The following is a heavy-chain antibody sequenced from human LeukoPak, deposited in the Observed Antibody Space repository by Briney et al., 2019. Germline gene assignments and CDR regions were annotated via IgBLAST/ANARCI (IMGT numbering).Heavy chain of an antibody. D-gene: IGHD6-19*01. CDR2: ISYDGSNK. J-gene: IGHJ4*02. V-gene: IGHV3-30-3*01. CDR3: ARLSASSGFDY. Sequence: GGSLRLSCAASGFTFSSYAMHWVRQAPGKGLEWVAVISYDGSNKYYADSVKGRFTISRDNSKNTLYLQMNSLRAKDTAVYYCARLSASSGFDYWGQGTLVTVSS. CDR1: GFTFSSYA.